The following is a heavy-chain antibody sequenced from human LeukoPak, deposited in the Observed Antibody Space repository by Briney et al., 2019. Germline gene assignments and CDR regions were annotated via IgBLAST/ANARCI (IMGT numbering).Heavy chain of an antibody. CDR2: INHSGST. V-gene: IGHV4-34*01. CDR3: ARHKDYYYSYMDV. CDR1: GGSFSGYY. J-gene: IGHJ6*03. Sequence: SETLSLTCAVYGGSFSGYYWSWIRQPPGKGLEWIGEINHSGSTNYNPSLTSRVTISVDTSKNQFSLKLSSVTAADTAVYYCARHKDYYYSYMDVWGKGTTVTISS.